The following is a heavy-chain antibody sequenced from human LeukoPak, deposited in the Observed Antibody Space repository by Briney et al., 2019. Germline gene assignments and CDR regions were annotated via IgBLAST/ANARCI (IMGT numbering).Heavy chain of an antibody. CDR2: ISYDGSNK. CDR1: GFTFNIYA. Sequence: PGGSLRLSCAASGFTFNIYAMHWVRQASGKGLEWVAVISYDGSNKYYADSVKGRFTISRDTSKNTLYLQMNSLRAEDTAVYSCARDRTGLDPDYGDYIDYWGQGTLVTVSS. D-gene: IGHD4-17*01. J-gene: IGHJ4*02. CDR3: ARDRTGLDPDYGDYIDY. V-gene: IGHV3-30*04.